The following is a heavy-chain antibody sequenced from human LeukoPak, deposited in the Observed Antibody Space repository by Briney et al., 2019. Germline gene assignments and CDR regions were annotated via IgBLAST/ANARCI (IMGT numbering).Heavy chain of an antibody. D-gene: IGHD3-10*01. CDR2: INNSGST. CDR1: GLTFSGYY. J-gene: IGHJ4*02. Sequence: WGSLTLTCAASGLTFSGYYMSWIRQAPGKGLEWIWEINNSGSTNYNASLKSRVTISVGTSKTQFSLKLSSVSAVDTAVYYCARLRMHGYYHGSGSYAYFDYWGQGTLVTVSS. V-gene: IGHV4-34*01. CDR3: ARLRMHGYYHGSGSYAYFDY.